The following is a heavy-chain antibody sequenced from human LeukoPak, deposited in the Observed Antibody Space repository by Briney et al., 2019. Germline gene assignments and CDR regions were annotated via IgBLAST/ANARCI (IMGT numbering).Heavy chain of an antibody. CDR1: GYTFTNSY. CDR2: INPDGGNT. J-gene: IGHJ3*02. CDR3: ARSRDGYNDAYDI. V-gene: IGHV1-46*01. Sequence: ASVKVSCKASGYTFTNSYIHWVRQAPGQVLEWMGLINPDGGNTNYAQNFQGRVTLTRDTSTSTVYMELSSLRSEDTAIYYCARSRDGYNDAYDIWGQGTVVTVPS. D-gene: IGHD5-24*01.